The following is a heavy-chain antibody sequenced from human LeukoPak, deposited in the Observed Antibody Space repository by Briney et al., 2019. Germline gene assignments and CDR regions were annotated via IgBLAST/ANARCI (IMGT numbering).Heavy chain of an antibody. CDR3: ARGTAFDI. CDR1: GDSVPSTNVG. V-gene: IGHV6-1*01. D-gene: IGHD1-14*01. CDR2: TYYRSQFYN. J-gene: IGHJ3*02. Sequence: SQTPSLTCAISGDSVPSTNVGWNWIRQSPSSGLEWLGRTYYRSQFYNDYADSVKGRITITPDTSKNQFSLQLSSLTPDDTAVYYCARGTAFDIWGQGTMVTVSS.